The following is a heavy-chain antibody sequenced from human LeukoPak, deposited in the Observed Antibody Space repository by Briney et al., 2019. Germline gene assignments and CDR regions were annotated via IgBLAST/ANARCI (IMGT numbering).Heavy chain of an antibody. CDR2: ITSGSTYT. J-gene: IGHJ3*02. D-gene: IGHD2-2*01. CDR3: ARVKGTYCTSTTSQPAFDI. CDR1: GFTFSNYY. V-gene: IGHV3-11*05. Sequence: GGSLRLSCAASGFTFSNYYMSWIRQAPGKGLEWVSYITSGSTYTNYADSVKGRFTISRDNSKNSLYLQMNSLSAEDTAVYYCARVKGTYCTSTTSQPAFDIWGQGTMVTVSS.